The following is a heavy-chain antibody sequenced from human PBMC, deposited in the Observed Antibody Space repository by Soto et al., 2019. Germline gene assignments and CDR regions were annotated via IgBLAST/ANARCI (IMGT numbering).Heavy chain of an antibody. CDR3: ASRGVLSYFDY. Sequence: GGSLRLSCAASGLTFSSYAMSWVRQAPGKGLEWVSAISGSGGSTYYADSVKGRFTISRDNSKNTLYLQMNSLRAEDTAVYYCASRGVLSYFDYWGQGTLVTVSS. J-gene: IGHJ4*02. V-gene: IGHV3-23*01. D-gene: IGHD3-3*01. CDR1: GLTFSSYA. CDR2: ISGSGGST.